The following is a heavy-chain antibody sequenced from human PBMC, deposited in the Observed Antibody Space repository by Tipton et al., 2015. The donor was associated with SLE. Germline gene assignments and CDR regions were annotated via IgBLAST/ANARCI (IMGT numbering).Heavy chain of an antibody. D-gene: IGHD3-10*01. V-gene: IGHV4-4*07. CDR2: IYKTGIT. Sequence: TLSLTCSVSGDSMNNYYWSWIRQPAGMPLEWIGRIYKTGITNYNPSLKGRLSMSVDTSKNQFSLTLTSVTAADTAVYFCARDPPSSYYYGMDVWGRGATVTVSS. CDR1: GDSMNNYY. CDR3: ARDPPSSYYYGMDV. J-gene: IGHJ6*02.